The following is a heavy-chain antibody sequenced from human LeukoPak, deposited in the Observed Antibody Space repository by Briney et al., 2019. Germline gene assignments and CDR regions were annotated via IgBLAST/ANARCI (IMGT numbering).Heavy chain of an antibody. Sequence: ASVKVSCKASGYTFNGYYMHWVRQAPGQGLEWMGWINPNTGARNYAQKFQGRVTMTRDTSISTAYMELSRLRSDDTAVYYCARSRMSDAFGIWGQGTMVTVSS. D-gene: IGHD2/OR15-2a*01. CDR3: ARSRMSDAFGI. CDR1: GYTFNGYY. CDR2: INPNTGAR. V-gene: IGHV1-2*02. J-gene: IGHJ3*02.